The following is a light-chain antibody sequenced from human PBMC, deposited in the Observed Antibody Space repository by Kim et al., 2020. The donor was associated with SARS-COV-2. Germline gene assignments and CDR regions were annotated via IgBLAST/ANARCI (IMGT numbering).Light chain of an antibody. CDR2: LNGDGSH. CDR1: SGHSSYA. J-gene: IGLJ3*02. V-gene: IGLV4-69*01. Sequence: SVKLTCTLSSGHSSYAIAWHQQQPEKGPRYLMKLNGDGSHSKGDGVPDRFSCSSSGAERYLTISSLQSEDEADYYCQTWGTGTQVFGAGTQLTVL. CDR3: QTWGTGTQV.